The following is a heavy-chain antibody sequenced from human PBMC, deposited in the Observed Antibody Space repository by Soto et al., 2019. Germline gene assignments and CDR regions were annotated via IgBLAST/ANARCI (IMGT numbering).Heavy chain of an antibody. J-gene: IGHJ4*02. CDR1: GFTFSNAW. Sequence: KPGGSLRLSCAASGFTFSNAWMTWVRQAPGKGLEWVGRIKSKTDGGTTDYAAPVKGRFTISRDDSRNMLYLQMNSLKTEDTALYYCVTDTNDYDSRGYYYRDYWGQGTLVTVSS. D-gene: IGHD3-22*01. CDR3: VTDTNDYDSRGYYYRDY. V-gene: IGHV3-15*01. CDR2: IKSKTDGGTT.